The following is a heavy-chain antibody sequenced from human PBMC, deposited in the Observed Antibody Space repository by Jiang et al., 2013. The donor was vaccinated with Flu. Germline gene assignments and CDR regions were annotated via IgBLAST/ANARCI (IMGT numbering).Heavy chain of an antibody. CDR2: LNPSDGST. CDR3: ARDYYDNSGYYRSGDVLDI. V-gene: IGHV1-46*01. J-gene: IGHJ3*02. D-gene: IGHD3-22*01. Sequence: VQLVESGAEVKKPGASVKVSCKASGYTFTTYHLHWVRQAPGQGLEWMGILNPSDGSTSYAQKFQGRVTMTRDTSTSTVYMDLSGLRSEDTAVYYCARDYYDNSGYYRSGDVLDIWGQGTTVIVSS. CDR1: GYTFTTYH.